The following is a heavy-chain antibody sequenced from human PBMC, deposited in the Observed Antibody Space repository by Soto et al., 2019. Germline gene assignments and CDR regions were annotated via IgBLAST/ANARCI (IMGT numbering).Heavy chain of an antibody. D-gene: IGHD5-12*01. CDR2: INPSGGST. CDR3: ARGYSGYDWGYYFDY. CDR1: GYTFTSYY. V-gene: IGHV1-46*03. J-gene: IGHJ4*02. Sequence: YPRASVKVSCKASGYTFTSYYMHWVRQAPGQGLEWMGIINPSGGSTSYAQKFQGRVTMTRDTSTSTVYMELSSLRSEDTAVYYCARGYSGYDWGYYFDYWGQGTLVTVSS.